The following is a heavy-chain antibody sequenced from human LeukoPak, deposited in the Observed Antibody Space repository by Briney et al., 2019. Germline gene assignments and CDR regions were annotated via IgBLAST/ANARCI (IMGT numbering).Heavy chain of an antibody. V-gene: IGHV4-59*01. CDR1: GGSISSYY. Sequence: SETLSLTCTVSGGSISSYYWSWIRQPPGKGLEWIGYIYYSGSTNYNPSLKSRVTISVDTSKNQFSLKLSSVTAADTAVYYCARVPGESGYSSGWADYWGQGTLVTVSS. CDR2: IYYSGST. CDR3: ARVPGESGYSSGWADY. D-gene: IGHD6-19*01. J-gene: IGHJ4*02.